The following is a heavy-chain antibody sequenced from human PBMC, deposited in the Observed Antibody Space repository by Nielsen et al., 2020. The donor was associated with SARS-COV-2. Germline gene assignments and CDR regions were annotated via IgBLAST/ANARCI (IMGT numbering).Heavy chain of an antibody. J-gene: IGHJ6*02. Sequence: GESLKISCAASGFTFSSYWMSWVRQAPGKGLEWVSGINWNGGSTGYADSVKGRFTISRDNAKNSLYLQMNSLRAEDTALYYCARDMEAVAGTTWYYGMDVWGQGTTVTVSS. V-gene: IGHV3-20*04. CDR3: ARDMEAVAGTTWYYGMDV. CDR1: GFTFSSYW. CDR2: INWNGGST. D-gene: IGHD6-19*01.